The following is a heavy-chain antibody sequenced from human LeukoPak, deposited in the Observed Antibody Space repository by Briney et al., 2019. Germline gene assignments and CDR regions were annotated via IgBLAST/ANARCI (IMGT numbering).Heavy chain of an antibody. D-gene: IGHD2-15*01. CDR3: AKGITGAGYCSGGSCSGYFDY. Sequence: PGGSLRLSCAASGFTFSSYAMSWVRQAPGKGLEWVSAISGSGGSTYYADSVKGRFTISRDNSKNTLYLQMNSLRAEDTAVYYCAKGITGAGYCSGGSCSGYFDYWGQGTLVTVSS. CDR1: GFTFSSYA. V-gene: IGHV3-23*01. CDR2: ISGSGGST. J-gene: IGHJ4*02.